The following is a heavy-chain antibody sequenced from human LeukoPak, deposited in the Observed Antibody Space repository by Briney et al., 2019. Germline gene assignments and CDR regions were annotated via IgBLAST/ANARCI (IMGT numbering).Heavy chain of an antibody. J-gene: IGHJ3*02. Sequence: SVKVSCKASGGTFSSYAISWVRQAPGQGLEWMGGIIPIFGTANYAQKFQGRVTITADESTSTAYMELSGLRSEDTAVYYCARDHMRVEMATIGYAFDIWGQGTMVTVSS. CDR3: ARDHMRVEMATIGYAFDI. CDR1: GGTFSSYA. V-gene: IGHV1-69*13. CDR2: IIPIFGTA. D-gene: IGHD5-24*01.